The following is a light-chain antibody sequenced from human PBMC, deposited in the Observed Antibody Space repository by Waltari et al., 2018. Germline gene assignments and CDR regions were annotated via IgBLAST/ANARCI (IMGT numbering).Light chain of an antibody. CDR2: DVN. Sequence: QSALTQPASVSGSPGQSITVPCTGTSSHVGRYNFVSWYQHHPAKAPKLMIYDVNKRPSGVSDRFSGSMSGNTASLTISGLQAEDEADYYCASYTSSSTYMVFGGGTNLTVL. CDR1: SSHVGRYNF. V-gene: IGLV2-14*03. J-gene: IGLJ2*01. CDR3: ASYTSSSTYMV.